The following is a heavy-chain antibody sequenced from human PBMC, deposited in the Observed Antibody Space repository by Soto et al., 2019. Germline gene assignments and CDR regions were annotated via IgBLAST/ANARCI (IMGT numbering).Heavy chain of an antibody. CDR3: ARLRLTGYFDY. J-gene: IGHJ4*02. Sequence: QVQLVESGGGLVKPGGALRLSCVASGFTFSEHYMTWVRQALGKGLEWLSYISTSSSYTNYADSVKGRFTISRDNAMNSLYLQMNSLRAEDTAVYYCARLRLTGYFDYWGQGTLVTVSS. CDR2: ISTSSSYT. V-gene: IGHV3-11*05. CDR1: GFTFSEHY.